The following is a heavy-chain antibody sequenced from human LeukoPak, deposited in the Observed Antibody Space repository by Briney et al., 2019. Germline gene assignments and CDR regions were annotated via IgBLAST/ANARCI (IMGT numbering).Heavy chain of an antibody. V-gene: IGHV1-18*01. CDR2: ISGYNGNT. CDR3: ARDWNYYDSSGFDY. J-gene: IGHJ4*02. CDR1: GYTFTSYG. Sequence: ASVKVSCKASGYTFTSYGLSWVRQAPGQGLEWMGWISGYNGNTNYAQKVQGRVTMTTDTSTSTAYMELRSLRSEDTAVYYCARDWNYYDSSGFDYWGQGTLVSVFS. D-gene: IGHD3-22*01.